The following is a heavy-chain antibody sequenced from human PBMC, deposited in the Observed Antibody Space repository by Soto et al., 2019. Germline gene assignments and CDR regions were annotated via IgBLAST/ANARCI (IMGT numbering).Heavy chain of an antibody. D-gene: IGHD3-22*01. J-gene: IGHJ6*02. CDR1: GGSISSGDYY. CDR2: IYYSGST. V-gene: IGHV4-30-4*01. CDR3: ASLHYYDSSGYYGDYYYYGMDV. Sequence: QVQLQESGPGLVKPSQTLSLTCTVSGGSISSGDYYWSWIRQPPGKALEWIGYIYYSGSTYYNPXLKXXXTISVDTSQNXXSXKXXSVTAADTAVYYCASLHYYDSSGYYGDYYYYGMDVWGQGTTVTVSS.